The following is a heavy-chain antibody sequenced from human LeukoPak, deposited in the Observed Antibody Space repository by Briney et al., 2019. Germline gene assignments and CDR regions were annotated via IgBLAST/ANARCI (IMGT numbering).Heavy chain of an antibody. J-gene: IGHJ4*02. V-gene: IGHV4-34*01. CDR3: ARGKGDYINEGFDF. Sequence: SETESLTCAAYGGSFSGYYWTWIRQPPGMTLEWIGEINHSGSTNYNPSLKSRVTISVDTSKKQFSLKLTSVTAADTAVYYCARGKGDYINEGFDFWGQGTLVTVSS. CDR1: GGSFSGYY. D-gene: IGHD4-17*01. CDR2: INHSGST.